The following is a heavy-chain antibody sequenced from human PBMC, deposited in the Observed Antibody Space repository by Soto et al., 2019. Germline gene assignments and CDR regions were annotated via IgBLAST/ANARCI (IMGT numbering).Heavy chain of an antibody. D-gene: IGHD6-25*01. J-gene: IGHJ4*02. CDR1: GFNFRNNG. CDR3: ASDSGGYRNDVDD. Sequence: GGSLRLSCAASGFNFRNNGMHWVRQVPGKGLEFVAVISHDGGHEDYADSVKGRFTISRGNSKNMLFLQMNSLRPDDTAVYYCASDSGGYRNDVDDWGQGTRVTVSS. V-gene: IGHV3-30*03. CDR2: ISHDGGHE.